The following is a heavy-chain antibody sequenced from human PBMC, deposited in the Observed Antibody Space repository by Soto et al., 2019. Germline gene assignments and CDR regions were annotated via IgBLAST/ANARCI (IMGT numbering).Heavy chain of an antibody. CDR2: VNPNTGLT. D-gene: IGHD5-12*01. CDR3: TTLRLDP. CDR1: GYTFTALY. J-gene: IGHJ5*02. Sequence: ASVKVSCKASGYTFTALYMNWVRQAPGQGLEWMGWVNPNTGLTKYAQKFQGRVSMTRDTSINTAYMELSGLTSDDTAVYYCTTLRLDPWGQGTPVTVSS. V-gene: IGHV1-2*02.